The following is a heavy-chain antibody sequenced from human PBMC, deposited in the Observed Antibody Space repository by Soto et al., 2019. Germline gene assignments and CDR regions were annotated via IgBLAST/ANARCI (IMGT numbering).Heavy chain of an antibody. D-gene: IGHD3-10*01. V-gene: IGHV4-31*03. Sequence: SETLSLACTVSGGSISSGGYYWSWIRQHPGKGLEWIGYIYYSGSTYYNPSLKSRVTISVDTSKNQFSLKLSSVTAADTAVYYCAREEIYYGSGSYPENWGQGTLVTVSS. CDR2: IYYSGST. CDR3: AREEIYYGSGSYPEN. CDR1: GGSISSGGYY. J-gene: IGHJ4*02.